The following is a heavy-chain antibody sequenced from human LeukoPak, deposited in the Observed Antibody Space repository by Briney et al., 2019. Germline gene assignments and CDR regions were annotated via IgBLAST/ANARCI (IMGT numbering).Heavy chain of an antibody. CDR3: ATDSHLPILGIAVAGYKKYYYYYGMDV. V-gene: IGHV1-24*01. J-gene: IGHJ6*02. Sequence: GASVKVSCKVSGYTLTELSMHWVRQAPGKGLEWMGGFDPEDGETIYAQKFQGRVTMTEDTSTDTAHIELSSLRSEDTAVYYCATDSHLPILGIAVAGYKKYYYYYGMDVWGQGTTVTVSS. CDR1: GYTLTELS. D-gene: IGHD6-19*01. CDR2: FDPEDGET.